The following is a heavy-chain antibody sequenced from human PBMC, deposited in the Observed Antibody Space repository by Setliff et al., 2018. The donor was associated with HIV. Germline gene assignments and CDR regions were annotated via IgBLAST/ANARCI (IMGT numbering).Heavy chain of an antibody. V-gene: IGHV4-34*01. D-gene: IGHD3-10*01. Sequence: SETLSLTCGVYGESFSAYYWSWIRQPPGKGLEWIGEINHSEGTKYNPSLNSRDTVSIDTPKNQFSLDLTSVTAADTAVYYCARERRPITMLRGVNPYYMDVWGKGTTVTVSS. J-gene: IGHJ6*03. CDR3: ARERRPITMLRGVNPYYMDV. CDR1: GESFSAYY. CDR2: INHSEGT.